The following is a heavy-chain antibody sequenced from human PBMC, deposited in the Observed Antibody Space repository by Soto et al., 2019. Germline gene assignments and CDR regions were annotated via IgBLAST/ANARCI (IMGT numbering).Heavy chain of an antibody. D-gene: IGHD1-7*01. V-gene: IGHV3-30-3*01. J-gene: IGHJ3*02. Sequence: GVCLRLSCAPAACTFSSYAIHWVWHGPAKGLEWRADISYAGSNKYCADSVKGRFTISRDTSKSTLYLQMNSLRAEATPVYYCARVAGTRDALEIWGKGTMVAVSS. CDR1: ACTFSSYA. CDR3: ARVAGTRDALEI. CDR2: ISYAGSNK.